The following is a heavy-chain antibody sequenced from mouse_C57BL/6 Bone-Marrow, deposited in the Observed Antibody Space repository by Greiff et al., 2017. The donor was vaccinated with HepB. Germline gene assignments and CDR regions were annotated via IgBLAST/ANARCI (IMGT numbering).Heavy chain of an antibody. D-gene: IGHD2-4*01. CDR1: GFTFSSYG. Sequence: EVHLVESGGDLVKPGGSLKLSCAASGFTFSSYGMSWVRQTPDKRLEWVATISSGGSYTYYPDSVKGRFTISRDNAKNTLYLQMSSLKSEDTAMYYCARLEDYDFYAMDYWGQGTSVTVSS. CDR2: ISSGGSYT. V-gene: IGHV5-6*01. CDR3: ARLEDYDFYAMDY. J-gene: IGHJ4*01.